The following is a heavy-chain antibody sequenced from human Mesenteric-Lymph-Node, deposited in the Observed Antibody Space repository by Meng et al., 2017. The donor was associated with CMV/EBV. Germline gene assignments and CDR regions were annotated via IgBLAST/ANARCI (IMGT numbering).Heavy chain of an antibody. CDR2: MNPNSGNT. CDR3: ARATSYGMDV. CDR1: GYTFTGYY. Sequence: ASVKVSCKASGYTFTGYYMHWVRQAPGQGLEWMGWMNPNSGNTGYAQKFQGRVTITRNTSISTAYMELSSLRSEDTAVYYCARATSYGMDVWGQGTTVTVSS. V-gene: IGHV1-8*03. J-gene: IGHJ6*02.